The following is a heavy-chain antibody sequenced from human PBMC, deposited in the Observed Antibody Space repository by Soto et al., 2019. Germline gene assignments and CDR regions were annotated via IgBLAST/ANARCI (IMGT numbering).Heavy chain of an antibody. CDR1: GYTFTSYA. V-gene: IGHV1-3*01. J-gene: IGHJ6*03. CDR2: INAGNGNT. D-gene: IGHD3-3*01. Sequence: ASVKVSCKASGYTFTSYAMHWVRQAPGQRLEWMGWINAGNGNTKYSQKFQGRVTITRDTSASTAYMELSSLRSEDTAVYYCARGFLEWLPVLPYYYYYLDVWGKGTTVTVSS. CDR3: ARGFLEWLPVLPYYYYYLDV.